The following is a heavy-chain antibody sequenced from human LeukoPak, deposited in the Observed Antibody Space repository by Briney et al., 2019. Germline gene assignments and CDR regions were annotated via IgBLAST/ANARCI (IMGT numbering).Heavy chain of an antibody. CDR2: IKCDRGGT. Sequence: ASVKVSCKASGYTFTAYYMHWVRQATGQGLEWMGWIKCDRGGTEYSTNYPCRVTMTRDTSISTAYMELSRLTSDHTALYYCVGSNVAAGAACDSGGQGTQVTVSS. CDR1: GYTFTAYY. CDR3: VGSNVAAGAACDS. J-gene: IGHJ4*02. V-gene: IGHV1-2*02. D-gene: IGHD2-8*01.